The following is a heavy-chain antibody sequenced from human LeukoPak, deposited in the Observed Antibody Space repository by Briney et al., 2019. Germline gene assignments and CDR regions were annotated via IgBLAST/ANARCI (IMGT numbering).Heavy chain of an antibody. CDR3: VKDLTGTWSFDY. D-gene: IGHD3-9*01. CDR1: GFTFSNHF. Sequence: PGGSLRLSCSTSGFTFSNHFMHCVRQAPGKGLEYVSSIGPNGASTLYADSVEGRFTISRDNSKNALYLQLTSLRLEDTALYYCVKDLTGTWSFDYWGQGTLVTVSS. J-gene: IGHJ4*02. CDR2: IGPNGAST. V-gene: IGHV3-64D*06.